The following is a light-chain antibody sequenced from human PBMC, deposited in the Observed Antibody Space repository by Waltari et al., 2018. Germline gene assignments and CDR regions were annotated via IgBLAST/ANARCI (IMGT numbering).Light chain of an antibody. CDR2: QAS. CDR1: QTLTTW. Sequence: DIQLTQSPSTLSASVGDRVTITCRASQTLTTWLAWYQQKPGKAPNLLIYQASSLESGVPSRFSGSGSGTEFTLTINSLQPDDFATYYCQQCYNYPWTFGQGTKVEVK. CDR3: QQCYNYPWT. J-gene: IGKJ1*01. V-gene: IGKV1-5*03.